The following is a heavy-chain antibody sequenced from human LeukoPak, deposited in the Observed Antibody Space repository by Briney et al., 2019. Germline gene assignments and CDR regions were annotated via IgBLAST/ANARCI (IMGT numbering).Heavy chain of an antibody. CDR1: GFPFSGYS. D-gene: IGHD6-13*01. CDR3: AKAAAAPGFDF. CDR2: VSGSGDRM. Sequence: GGSLRPSCAASGFPFSGYSMNWVRQAPGKGLEWVATVSGSGDRMYHADSVKGRFTISRDNSKNTIYLQMNSLRAEDTALYYCAKAAAAPGFDFWGQGTLVTVSS. V-gene: IGHV3-23*01. J-gene: IGHJ4*02.